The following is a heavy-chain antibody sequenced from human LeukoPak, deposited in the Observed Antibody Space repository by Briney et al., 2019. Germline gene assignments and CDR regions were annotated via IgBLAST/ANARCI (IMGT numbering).Heavy chain of an antibody. V-gene: IGHV4-59*01. CDR3: AREYWGYYDDSGYPFDN. CDR2: IYYSGST. J-gene: IGHJ4*02. Sequence: PSETLSLTCTVSGVSISSYYWSWIRQPPGKGLEWIGYIYYSGSTNYNPSLKSRVTISVDTSKNQFSLKLSSVTAADTAVYYCAREYWGYYDDSGYPFDNWGQGTLVTVSS. D-gene: IGHD3-22*01. CDR1: GVSISSYY.